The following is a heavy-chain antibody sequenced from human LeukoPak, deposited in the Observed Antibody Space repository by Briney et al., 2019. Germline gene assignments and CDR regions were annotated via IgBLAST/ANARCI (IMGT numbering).Heavy chain of an antibody. J-gene: IGHJ4*02. Sequence: TLSLTCAVSGGSISSSNWWSWVRQPPGKGLEWVAVILSDGSKEFYTDSVKGRFTISRDNSKNTLYLQMNSLRAEDTAVYYCVRDDDRPDNGLDYWGQGTLVTVSS. V-gene: IGHV3-33*08. D-gene: IGHD3-22*01. CDR2: ILSDGSKE. CDR1: GGSISSSNW. CDR3: VRDDDRPDNGLDY.